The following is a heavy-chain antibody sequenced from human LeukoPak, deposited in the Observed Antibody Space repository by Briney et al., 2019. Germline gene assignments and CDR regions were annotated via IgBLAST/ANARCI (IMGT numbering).Heavy chain of an antibody. CDR3: AKDREIAAAGGFDY. CDR1: GFTFDDYA. D-gene: IGHD6-13*01. J-gene: IGHJ4*02. CDR2: ISWNSGSI. Sequence: GGSLRLSCAASGFTFDDYAMHWVRQAPGKGLEWVSGISWNSGSIGYADSVKGRFTISRDNAKNSLYLQMNSLRAEDTALYYCAKDREIAAAGGFDYWGQGTLVTVSS. V-gene: IGHV3-9*01.